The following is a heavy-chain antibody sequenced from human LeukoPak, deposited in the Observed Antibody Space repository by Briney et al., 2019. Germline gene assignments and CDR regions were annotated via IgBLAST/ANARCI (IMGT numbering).Heavy chain of an antibody. CDR1: YASITGHY. CDR3: ARVPTYISASRYLDV. CDR2: LLYSGYT. V-gene: IGHV4-59*11. Sequence: SETLSLTCTVSYASITGHYWSWIRQPPGKGLEWIGCLLYSGYTEINLSLKSRVTISVDTSRSQFSLKLRSVTAADTAVYYCARVPTYISASRYLDVWGEGTTVTVSS. J-gene: IGHJ6*03. D-gene: IGHD2-15*01.